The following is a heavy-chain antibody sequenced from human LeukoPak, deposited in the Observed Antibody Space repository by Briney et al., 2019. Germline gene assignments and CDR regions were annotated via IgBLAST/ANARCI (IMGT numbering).Heavy chain of an antibody. V-gene: IGHV3-23*01. J-gene: IGHJ3*02. CDR2: ITDSGTST. Sequence: GGSLRLSCAASGFTSTSYPMNWVRQAPGKGLEWVSAITDSGTSTYYADSVKGRFTISIDNSKNTVYLQMNSLRAEDTALYYCAIVRITIHGVVDAFDIWGQGTMVTVYS. D-gene: IGHD3-3*01. CDR3: AIVRITIHGVVDAFDI. CDR1: GFTSTSYP.